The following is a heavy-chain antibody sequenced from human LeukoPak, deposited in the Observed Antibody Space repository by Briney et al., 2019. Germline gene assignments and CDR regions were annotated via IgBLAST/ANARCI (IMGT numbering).Heavy chain of an antibody. V-gene: IGHV6-1*01. CDR3: ARDFATTGWHTFDY. Sequence: SQTLSLTCVVSGDSVSSKNGAWNWIRQSPSRGLEWLGRTYYRSKWYNDYAESMEGRMTISQDTSKNQYSLHLNSVTHDDTAVYYCARDFATTGWHTFDYWGQGTLATVSS. CDR2: TYYRSKWYN. D-gene: IGHD6-19*01. CDR1: GDSVSSKNGA. J-gene: IGHJ4*02.